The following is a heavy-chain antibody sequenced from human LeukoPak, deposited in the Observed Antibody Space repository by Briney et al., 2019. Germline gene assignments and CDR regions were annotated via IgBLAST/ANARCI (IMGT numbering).Heavy chain of an antibody. J-gene: IGHJ3*02. CDR1: GGSISSSSYY. D-gene: IGHD6-19*01. CDR2: IYYSGST. V-gene: IGHV4-61*05. CDR3: ARPQRRYGSGSDAFDI. Sequence: PSETLSLTCTVSGGSISSSSYYWGWIRQPPGKGLEWIGYIYYSGSTNYNPSLKSRVTISVDTSKNQFSLKLSSVTAADTAVYYCARPQRRYGSGSDAFDIWGQGTMVTVSS.